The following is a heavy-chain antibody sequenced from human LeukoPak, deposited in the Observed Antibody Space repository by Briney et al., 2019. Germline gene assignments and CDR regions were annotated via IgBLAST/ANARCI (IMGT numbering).Heavy chain of an antibody. CDR2: IYYSGST. D-gene: IGHD6-19*01. CDR1: GGSISSGGYY. V-gene: IGHV4-31*03. J-gene: IGHJ4*02. Sequence: SQTLSLTCTVSGGSISSGGYYWSWIRQHPGKGLEWIGYIYYSGSTYYNPSLKSRVTISVDTSKNQFSLKLSSVTAADTAVYYCARGGRSSGWTDLTNKLYYFDYWGQGTLVTVSS. CDR3: ARGGRSSGWTDLTNKLYYFDY.